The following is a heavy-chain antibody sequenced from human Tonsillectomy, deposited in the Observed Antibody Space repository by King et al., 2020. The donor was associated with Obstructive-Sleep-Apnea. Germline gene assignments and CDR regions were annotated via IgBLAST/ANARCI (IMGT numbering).Heavy chain of an antibody. J-gene: IGHJ5*02. CDR1: GFTFSYSY. D-gene: IGHD3-10*01. CDR2: ISSSGDSI. Sequence: VQLVESGGGLVKPGGSLRLSCAASGFTFSYSYMSWLRQAPGKGLEWVSYISSSGDSIYYADSLTGRFTISRDNAKNSLYLQMNSLRAEDTAVYYCARDYYASGSYGWFDPWGQGTLVTVSS. V-gene: IGHV3-11*01. CDR3: ARDYYASGSYGWFDP.